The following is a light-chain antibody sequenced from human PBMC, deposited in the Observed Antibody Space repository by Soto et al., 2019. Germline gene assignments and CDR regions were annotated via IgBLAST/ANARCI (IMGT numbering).Light chain of an antibody. V-gene: IGLV1-44*01. J-gene: IGLJ2*01. CDR3: ATWDDSLDVPV. Sequence: QSVLTQPPSASGTPGQRVTISCSGSSSNIGSNTVNWYQQLPGTAPKLLIFSNNQRPSGVPDRFSGSKSGTSASLAISGLQSEDEADYYCATWDDSLDVPVFGGGIKLTVL. CDR2: SNN. CDR1: SSNIGSNT.